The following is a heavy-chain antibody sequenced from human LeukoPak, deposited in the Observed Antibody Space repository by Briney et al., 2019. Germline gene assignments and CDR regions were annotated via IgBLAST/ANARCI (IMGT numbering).Heavy chain of an antibody. CDR2: ISWNSGSI. D-gene: IGHD2-2*01. Sequence: PGRSLRLSCAASGFTFDDYAMHWVRQAPGKGLEWVSGISWNSGSIGYADSVKGRFTISRDNAKNSLHLQMNSLRAEDTAVYYCARGARGLRYCSSTSCPLDYWGQGTLVTVSS. CDR3: ARGARGLRYCSSTSCPLDY. J-gene: IGHJ4*02. CDR1: GFTFDDYA. V-gene: IGHV3-9*01.